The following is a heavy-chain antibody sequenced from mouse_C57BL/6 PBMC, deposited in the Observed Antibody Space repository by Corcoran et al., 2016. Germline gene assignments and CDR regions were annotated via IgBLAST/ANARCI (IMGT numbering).Heavy chain of an antibody. CDR1: GYSITSGYY. CDR3: ARDGG. Sequence: DVQLQESGPGLVKPSQSLSLTCSVTGYSITSGYYWNWIRQFPGNKLEWMGYISYDGSNNYNPSLKNRISITRDTSKNQFFLKLNSVTTEDTATYYCARDGGWGQGTTLTVSS. V-gene: IGHV3-6*01. J-gene: IGHJ2*01. CDR2: ISYDGSN.